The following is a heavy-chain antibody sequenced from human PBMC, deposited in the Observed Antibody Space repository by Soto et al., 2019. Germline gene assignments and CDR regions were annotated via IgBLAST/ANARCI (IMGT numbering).Heavy chain of an antibody. CDR3: ARMGDVPYQWYGISV. J-gene: IGHJ6*02. CDR1: GYTFSRSG. Sequence: QVQLVQSGAEVKKPGASVKVSCKASGYTFSRSGISWVRQAPGQGLEWMGWINGYNGNTNYTQKMQGRITMTTDTPTSTAYMELRSLRSDDTAVYYCARMGDVPYQWYGISVWGQGTTV. CDR2: INGYNGNT. V-gene: IGHV1-18*01. D-gene: IGHD3-16*01.